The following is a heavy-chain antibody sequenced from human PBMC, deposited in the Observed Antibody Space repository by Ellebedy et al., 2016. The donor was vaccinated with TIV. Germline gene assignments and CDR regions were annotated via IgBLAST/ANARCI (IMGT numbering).Heavy chain of an antibody. CDR2: IIPILAIA. D-gene: IGHD5-24*01. CDR1: GGTFSSYA. CDR3: ATDRHVEMATILTDAFDI. V-gene: IGHV1-69*04. Sequence: AASVKVSCKASGGTFSSYAISWVRQPPGQGLEWMGRIIPILAIADYAQKFQGSVTITADKSTSTAYLELSSLRSEDTAVYYCATDRHVEMATILTDAFDIWGQGTMVTVSS. J-gene: IGHJ3*02.